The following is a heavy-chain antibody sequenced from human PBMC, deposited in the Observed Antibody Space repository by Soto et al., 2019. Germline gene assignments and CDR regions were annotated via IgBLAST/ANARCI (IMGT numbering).Heavy chain of an antibody. CDR2: ISPYTGNT. Sequence: QVQLVQSGDEVKKPGASAKVSCKASGYIFVNYGIAWVRQAPGQGLEWMGWISPYTGNTHSATKVQGRLTMTTDTXXSTAYMDLGSLPSDDTAVYYCVMVDNYVTPTPQDVWGQGTTVTVSS. CDR1: GYIFVNYG. J-gene: IGHJ6*02. V-gene: IGHV1-18*01. D-gene: IGHD3-16*01. CDR3: VMVDNYVTPTPQDV.